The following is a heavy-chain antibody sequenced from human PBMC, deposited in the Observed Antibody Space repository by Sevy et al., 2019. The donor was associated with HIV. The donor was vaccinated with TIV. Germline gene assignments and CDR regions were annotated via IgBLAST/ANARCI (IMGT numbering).Heavy chain of an antibody. CDR1: GGTFSSYG. CDR3: ARGGGNGWYYFDY. Sequence: ASVKVSCKASGGTFSSYGISWVRQAPGQGLEWMGGISPLLGTVNYAQKFQGRVTITADESRKTAYMELSSLRSEDTAVYYFARGGGNGWYYFDYWGQETLVTVSS. J-gene: IGHJ4*02. V-gene: IGHV1-69*13. D-gene: IGHD6-19*01. CDR2: ISPLLGTV.